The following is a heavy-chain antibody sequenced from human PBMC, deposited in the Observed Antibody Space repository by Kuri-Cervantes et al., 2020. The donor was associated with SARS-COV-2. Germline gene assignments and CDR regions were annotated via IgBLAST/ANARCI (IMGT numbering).Heavy chain of an antibody. CDR3: ARIYSSGWYLGNGVDY. V-gene: IGHV3-30*04. Sequence: GESLKISCAASGFTFSSYAMHWVRQAPGKGVEWVAVISYDGSNKYYADSVKGRFTISRDNSKNTLYLQMNSLRAEDTAVYYCARIYSSGWYLGNGVDYWGQGTLVTVSS. CDR1: GFTFSSYA. J-gene: IGHJ4*02. CDR2: ISYDGSNK. D-gene: IGHD6-19*01.